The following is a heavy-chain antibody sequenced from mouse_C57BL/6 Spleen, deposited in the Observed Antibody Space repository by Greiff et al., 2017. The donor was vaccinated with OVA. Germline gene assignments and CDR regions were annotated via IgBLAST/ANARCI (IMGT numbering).Heavy chain of an antibody. J-gene: IGHJ4*01. CDR2: ISSGSSTI. V-gene: IGHV5-17*01. CDR3: ARAVYYDYDGYAMDY. D-gene: IGHD2-4*01. Sequence: EVQRVESGGGLVKPGGSLKLSCAASGFTFSDYGMHWVRQAPEKGLEWVAYISSGSSTIYYADTVKGRFTISRDNAKNTLFLQMTSLRSEDTAMYYCARAVYYDYDGYAMDYWGQGTSVTVSS. CDR1: GFTFSDYG.